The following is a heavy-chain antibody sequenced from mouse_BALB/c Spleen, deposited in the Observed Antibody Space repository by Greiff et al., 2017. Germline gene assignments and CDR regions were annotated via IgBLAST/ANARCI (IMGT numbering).Heavy chain of an antibody. CDR1: GYAFTNYL. J-gene: IGHJ4*01. V-gene: IGHV1-54*01. CDR3: ARSLQFITTVVATENYAMDY. CDR2: INPGSGGT. D-gene: IGHD1-1*01. Sequence: QVQLQQSGAELVRPGTSVKVSCKASGYAFTNYLIEWVKQRPGQGLEWIGVINPGSGGTNYNEKFKGKATLTADKSSSTAYMQLSSLTSDDSAVYFCARSLQFITTVVATENYAMDYWGQGTSVTVSS.